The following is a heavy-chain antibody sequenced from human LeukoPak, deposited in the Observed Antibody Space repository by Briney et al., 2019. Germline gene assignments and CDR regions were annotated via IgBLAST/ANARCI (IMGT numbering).Heavy chain of an antibody. V-gene: IGHV3-53*01. D-gene: IGHD3-22*01. J-gene: IGHJ3*02. Sequence: PGGSLRLSCAASGFTVSSNYMSWVRQAPGKGLEWVSVIYSGGSTYYADSVKGRFTISRDNSKNTLYLQMNSLRAEDTAVYYCAGTYYDGHLGGAFDIWGQGTMVTVSS. CDR2: IYSGGST. CDR3: AGTYYDGHLGGAFDI. CDR1: GFTVSSNY.